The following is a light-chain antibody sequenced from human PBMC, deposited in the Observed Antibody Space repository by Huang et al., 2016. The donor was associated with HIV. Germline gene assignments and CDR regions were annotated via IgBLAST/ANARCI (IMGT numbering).Light chain of an antibody. Sequence: DIQMTKSPSSLSASVGDRVTISCRASSIISTYLIWYQQKPGKAPIRLIYDASSVQRGVPSRFGGSGSGTDFTLTISSLHPEDFATYYCQQSHSTPYTFGQGTKLEIK. J-gene: IGKJ2*01. CDR3: QQSHSTPYT. CDR1: SIISTY. V-gene: IGKV1-39*01. CDR2: DAS.